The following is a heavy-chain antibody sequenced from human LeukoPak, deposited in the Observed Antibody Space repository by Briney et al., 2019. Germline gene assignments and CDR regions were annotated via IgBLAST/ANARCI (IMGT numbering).Heavy chain of an antibody. D-gene: IGHD7-27*01. CDR3: ARDFDWGSGL. CDR1: AFTFSTYW. Sequence: GGSLRLSCAASAFTFSTYWMHWVRQAPGKGLVWVSRIDPHGTITFYADSVKGRFTISRDNAKNTVYLQMNSLRAEDTAVYYCARDFDWGSGLWGQGTPVTVSS. J-gene: IGHJ4*02. V-gene: IGHV3-74*01. CDR2: IDPHGTIT.